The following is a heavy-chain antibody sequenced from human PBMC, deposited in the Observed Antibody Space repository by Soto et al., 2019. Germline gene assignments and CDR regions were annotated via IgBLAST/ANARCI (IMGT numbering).Heavy chain of an antibody. D-gene: IGHD6-13*01. CDR1: GGSISSGGYY. J-gene: IGHJ4*02. CDR3: ARVGAAAGDFDY. V-gene: IGHV4-31*03. Sequence: SETLSLTCTVSGGSISSGGYYWSWIRQHPGKGLEWIGYIYYSGSTYYNPSLKSRVTISVDTSKNQFSLKLGSVTAADTAVYYCARVGAAAGDFDYWGQGTLVTVSS. CDR2: IYYSGST.